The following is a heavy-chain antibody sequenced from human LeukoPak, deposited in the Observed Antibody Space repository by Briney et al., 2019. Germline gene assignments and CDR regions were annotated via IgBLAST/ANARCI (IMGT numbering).Heavy chain of an antibody. V-gene: IGHV1-2*06. D-gene: IGHD2-2*01. CDR3: TRDPTRVPAAYNWFDP. J-gene: IGHJ5*02. CDR2: INPNSGGT. CDR1: GYTFIACY. Sequence: ASVKVSCKASGYTFIACYMHWVRQAPGQGLEWMGRINPNSGGTNYAQKFQGRVTMTRDTSISTAYMELSRLRSDDTAVYYCTRDPTRVPAAYNWFDPWGQGTLVTVSS.